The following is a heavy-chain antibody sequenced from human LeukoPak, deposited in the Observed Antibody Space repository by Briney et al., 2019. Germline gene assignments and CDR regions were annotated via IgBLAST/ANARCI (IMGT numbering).Heavy chain of an antibody. CDR2: IKSKTDGRTT. D-gene: IGHD3-10*01. CDR1: GFTFSNAW. V-gene: IGHV3-15*01. CDR3: TTGLWF. Sequence: GGSLRLSCAASGFTFSNAWMSWVRQAPGKGLEWVGRIKSKTDGRTTDYAAPVKGRFTISRDDSKNTLYLQMNSLKTEDTAVYYCTTGLWFGGRGTLVTVSS. J-gene: IGHJ4*02.